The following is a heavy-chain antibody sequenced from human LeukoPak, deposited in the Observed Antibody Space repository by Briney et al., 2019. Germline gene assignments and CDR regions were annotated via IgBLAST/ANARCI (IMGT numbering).Heavy chain of an antibody. D-gene: IGHD3-9*01. CDR3: ARDLRYFDWLLYGDPSDY. Sequence: PGGSLRLSCAASGFTFSDYYMSWIRQAPGKGLEWVSYISSSGSTICYADSVKGRFTISRDNAKNSLYLQMNSLRAEDTAVYYCARDLRYFDWLLYGDPSDYWGQGTLVTVSS. J-gene: IGHJ4*02. CDR1: GFTFSDYY. CDR2: ISSSGSTI. V-gene: IGHV3-11*01.